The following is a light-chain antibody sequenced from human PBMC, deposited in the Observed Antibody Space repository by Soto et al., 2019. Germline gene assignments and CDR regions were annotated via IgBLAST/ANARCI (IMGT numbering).Light chain of an antibody. V-gene: IGKV1-5*03. CDR2: KAS. Sequence: DIQMTQSPSTLSASVGDRVTITCRASQSISSWLAWYQQKPGKAPNLLIYKASTLESGVPSRFSGSGSGTEFTLTISSLQPDDFATYYCQQYHTYALTFGPGTKVDIK. J-gene: IGKJ3*01. CDR1: QSISSW. CDR3: QQYHTYALT.